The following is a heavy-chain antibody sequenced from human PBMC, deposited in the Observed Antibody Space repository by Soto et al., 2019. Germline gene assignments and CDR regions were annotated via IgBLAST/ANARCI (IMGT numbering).Heavy chain of an antibody. CDR2: INPSGGST. J-gene: IGHJ6*02. D-gene: IGHD6-13*01. CDR1: GYTFTSYY. V-gene: IGHV1-46*01. CDR3: ARLGIAAHLSYYGMDV. Sequence: ASVKVSCRASGYTFTSYYMHWVRQAPGQGPEWMGIINPSGGSTSYAQKFQGRVTMTRDTSTSTVYMELSSLRSEDTAVYYCARLGIAAHLSYYGMDVWGQGTTVTVSS.